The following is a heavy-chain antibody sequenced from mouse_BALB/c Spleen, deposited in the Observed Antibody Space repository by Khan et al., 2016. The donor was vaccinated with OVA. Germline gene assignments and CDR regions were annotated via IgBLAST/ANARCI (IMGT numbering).Heavy chain of an antibody. D-gene: IGHD1-2*01. J-gene: IGHJ3*01. Sequence: EVELVESGGGLVQPGGSRKLSCAASGFTFSDYGMAWVRQAPGKGPEWVAFISDLAYTIYYDDTVTGRFTISRENAKNTLYLEMSSLRSEDTASYYCARGGGTAPFAYWGLGTLVTVSA. CDR1: GFTFSDYG. CDR2: ISDLAYTI. CDR3: ARGGGTAPFAY. V-gene: IGHV5-15*02.